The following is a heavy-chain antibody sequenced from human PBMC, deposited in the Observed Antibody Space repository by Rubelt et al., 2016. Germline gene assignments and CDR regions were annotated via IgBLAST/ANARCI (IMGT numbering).Heavy chain of an antibody. CDR2: ISSSSSTI. J-gene: IGHJ4*02. V-gene: IGHV3-48*01. Sequence: GGGLVQPGGSLRLSCAASGFTFSSYSMNWVRQAPGRGLEWVSYISSSSSTIYYADSVKGRFTISRDNAKNSLYLQMNSLRAEDTAVYYCARDENSGSARRVFGVNPRFDYWGQGTLVTVSS. D-gene: IGHD1-26*01. CDR3: ARDENSGSARRVFGVNPRFDY. CDR1: GFTFSSYS.